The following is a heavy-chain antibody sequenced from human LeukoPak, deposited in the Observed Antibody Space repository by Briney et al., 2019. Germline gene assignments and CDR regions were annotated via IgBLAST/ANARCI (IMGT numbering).Heavy chain of an antibody. CDR2: IYSGGST. D-gene: IGHD6-19*01. Sequence: GGSLRLSCAASGFTFSSNWMHWVRQAPGKGLEWVSVIYSGGSTYYADSVKGRFTISRDNSKNTLYLQMNSLRAEDTAVYYCATSGWYQGIDYWGQGTLVTVSS. V-gene: IGHV3-53*01. CDR1: GFTFSSNW. J-gene: IGHJ4*02. CDR3: ATSGWYQGIDY.